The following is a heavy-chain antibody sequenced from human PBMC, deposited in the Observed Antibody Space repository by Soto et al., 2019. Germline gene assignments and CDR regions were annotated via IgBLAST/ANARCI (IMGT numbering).Heavy chain of an antibody. Sequence: ASLKVSCKASGYTFTGHYIHWVRRAPGQGLEWMGWINPNTGGTNYAQNFQGWITMTRDTSITTAYMELTRLRSDDSAVYYCARENCSGGSCYAAYMDVWGKGTTVTVSS. CDR3: ARENCSGGSCYAAYMDV. V-gene: IGHV1-2*04. D-gene: IGHD2-15*01. CDR2: INPNTGGT. CDR1: GYTFTGHY. J-gene: IGHJ6*03.